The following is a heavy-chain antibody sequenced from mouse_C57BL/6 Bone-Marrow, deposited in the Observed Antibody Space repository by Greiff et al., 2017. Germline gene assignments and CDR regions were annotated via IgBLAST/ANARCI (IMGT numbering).Heavy chain of an antibody. CDR1: GYTFTSYW. CDR3: ASPYYYGSRKGCFDV. Sequence: QVHVKQSGAELAKPGASVKLSCKASGYTFTSYWMHWVKQRPGQGLEWIGYINPSSGYTKYNQKFKDKATLTADKSSSTAYMQLSSLTYEDPAVYYCASPYYYGSRKGCFDVWGTGTTVTVSS. D-gene: IGHD1-1*01. CDR2: INPSSGYT. J-gene: IGHJ1*03. V-gene: IGHV1-7*01.